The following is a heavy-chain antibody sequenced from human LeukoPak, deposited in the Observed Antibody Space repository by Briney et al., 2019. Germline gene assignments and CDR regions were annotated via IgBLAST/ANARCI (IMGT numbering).Heavy chain of an antibody. CDR1: GFTFSSYA. CDR2: ISYDGSKK. J-gene: IGHJ6*02. Sequence: GRSLRLSCAASGFTFSSYAMHWVRQAPGKGLEWVAVISYDGSKKYHADSVKGRFTISRDNSNKMQYLEMDRLRADDTAVYYCARGGDFWSGYKTHEYGLDVWGQGTTVTVSS. V-gene: IGHV3-30-3*01. D-gene: IGHD3-3*01. CDR3: ARGGDFWSGYKTHEYGLDV.